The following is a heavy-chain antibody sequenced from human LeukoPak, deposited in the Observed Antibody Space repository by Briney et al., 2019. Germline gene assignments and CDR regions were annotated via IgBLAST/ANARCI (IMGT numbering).Heavy chain of an antibody. Sequence: ASVKVSCKASGYTFTSYGISWVRQAPGQGLEWMGWISAYNGNTNYAQKLQGRVTMTTDTSTSTAYMELRSLRSDDTAVYYCARLPRLGYYDSSGYHEYFQHWGQGTLVTVSS. CDR3: ARLPRLGYYDSSGYHEYFQH. V-gene: IGHV1-18*01. D-gene: IGHD3-22*01. CDR2: ISAYNGNT. J-gene: IGHJ1*01. CDR1: GYTFTSYG.